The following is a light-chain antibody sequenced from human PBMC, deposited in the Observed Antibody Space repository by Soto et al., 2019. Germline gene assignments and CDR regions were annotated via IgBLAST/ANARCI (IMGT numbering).Light chain of an antibody. Sequence: IVLTQSQATLSLSPWERGKSLCRASQSVSSYLAWYQQKPGQAPRLLIYDASNRATGIPARFSGSGSGTDFTLTISSLEPEDFAVYYCQQRSNWSPITFGQGTRLEIK. V-gene: IGKV3-11*01. J-gene: IGKJ5*01. CDR3: QQRSNWSPIT. CDR1: QSVSSY. CDR2: DAS.